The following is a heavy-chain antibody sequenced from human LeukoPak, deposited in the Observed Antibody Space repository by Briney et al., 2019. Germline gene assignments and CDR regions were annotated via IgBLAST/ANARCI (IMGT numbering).Heavy chain of an antibody. V-gene: IGHV1-18*01. J-gene: IGHJ4*02. CDR3: ARDIRYSFEG. CDR1: GYTFTSNG. Sequence: ASVKVSCKASGYTFTSNGISWVRQATGQGLEWMGWISTSKGNTNYAQKFQGRVTMTRDTSTSTAYMELRGLRSDDTAVYYCARDIRYSFEGWGQGSLVTVSS. D-gene: IGHD3-9*01. CDR2: ISTSKGNT.